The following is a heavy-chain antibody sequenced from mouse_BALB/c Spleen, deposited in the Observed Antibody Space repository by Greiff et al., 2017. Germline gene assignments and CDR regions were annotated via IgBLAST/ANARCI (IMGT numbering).Heavy chain of an antibody. CDR3: ARGGYGNYDAMDY. Sequence: QVQLQQSGTVLARPGASVKMSCKASGYSFTSYWMHWVKQRPGQGLEWIGMIDPSNSETRLNQKFKDKATLNVDKSSNTAYMQLSSLTSEDSAVYYCARGGYGNYDAMDYWGQGTSVTVSS. CDR1: GYSFTSYW. V-gene: IGHV1-59*01. D-gene: IGHD2-10*02. J-gene: IGHJ4*01. CDR2: IDPSNSET.